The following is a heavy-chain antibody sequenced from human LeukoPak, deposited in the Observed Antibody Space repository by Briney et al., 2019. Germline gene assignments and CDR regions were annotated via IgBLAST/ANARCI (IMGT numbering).Heavy chain of an antibody. CDR2: ISYDGSNK. CDR1: GFTFSSYS. D-gene: IGHD4-17*01. J-gene: IGHJ5*02. Sequence: LPGGSLRLSCAASGFTFSSYSMHWVRQAPGKGLEWVAVISYDGSNKYYADSVKGRFTISRDNSKNTLYLQMNSLRAEDTAVYYCARDDYGDYVPSAWGQGTLVTVSS. CDR3: ARDDYGDYVPSA. V-gene: IGHV3-30*03.